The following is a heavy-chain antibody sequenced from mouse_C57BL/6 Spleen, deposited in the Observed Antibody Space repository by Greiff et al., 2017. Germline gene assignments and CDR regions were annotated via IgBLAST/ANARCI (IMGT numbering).Heavy chain of an antibody. CDR1: GYSFTDYN. V-gene: IGHV1-39*01. Sequence: EVQRQQSGPELVTPGPSVTISCKASGYSFTDYNMHWVNQNNGKSLEWIGVINPNCGTTSYNHKFKGKATLTVDQSSSKAFMKLNSLTSENAAVYYCARLRRSAFDYWGQGTTLTVSS. J-gene: IGHJ2*01. CDR2: INPNCGTT. CDR3: ARLRRSAFDY.